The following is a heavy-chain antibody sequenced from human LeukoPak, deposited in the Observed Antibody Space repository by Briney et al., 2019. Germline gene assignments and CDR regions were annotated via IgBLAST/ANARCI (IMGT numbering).Heavy chain of an antibody. J-gene: IGHJ4*02. CDR2: ISAYNGNT. CDR1: GYTFTSYG. D-gene: IGHD5-18*01. CDR3: ARSREQLWSPIPPTYFDY. V-gene: IGHV1-18*01. Sequence: ASVKVSCKASGYTFTSYGISWVRQAPGQGLEWMGWISAYNGNTNYAQKLQGRVTMTTDTSTSTAYMELRSLRSDDTAVYYCARSREQLWSPIPPTYFDYWGQGTLVTASS.